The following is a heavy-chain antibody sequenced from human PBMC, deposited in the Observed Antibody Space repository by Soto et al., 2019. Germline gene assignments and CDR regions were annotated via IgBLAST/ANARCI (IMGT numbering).Heavy chain of an antibody. J-gene: IGHJ3*01. CDR3: ARIEHSRNAFDV. CDR1: GGSISRGGYY. V-gene: IGHV4-31*03. D-gene: IGHD2-21*01. CDR2: IYYSGTT. Sequence: KASETLSLTCTVSGGSISRGGYYWRWIRQYPGKGLEWIGHIYYSGTTYHNPSLKSRVSISVDTSKIQFSLKLSSVTAADTAVYYCARIEHSRNAFDVWGQGTMVTVSS.